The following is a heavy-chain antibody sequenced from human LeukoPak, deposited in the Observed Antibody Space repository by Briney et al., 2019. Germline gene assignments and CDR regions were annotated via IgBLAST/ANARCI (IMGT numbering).Heavy chain of an antibody. J-gene: IGHJ4*01. Sequence: GGSLRLSCAASGFTFSSYSMNWVRQAPGKGLEWVSYISSSGSTIYYADSVKGRFTISRDNAKNSLYLQMNSLRPEDTALYYCSTDPRLLMYWGHGTLVTVSS. D-gene: IGHD2-8*01. CDR3: STDPRLLMY. CDR1: GFTFSSYS. V-gene: IGHV3-48*04. CDR2: ISSSGSTI.